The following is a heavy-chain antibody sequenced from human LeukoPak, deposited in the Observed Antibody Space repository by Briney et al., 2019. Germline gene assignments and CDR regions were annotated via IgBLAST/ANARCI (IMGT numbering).Heavy chain of an antibody. V-gene: IGHV3-11*06. CDR1: GFTFSDYS. D-gene: IGHD3-22*01. J-gene: IGHJ4*02. CDR3: AKYDNSGRAGGY. CDR2: IRSSSYT. Sequence: GGSLRLSCAASGFTFSDYSMSWIRQTPGKGLEWVSYIRSSSYTNYADSVKGRFTISRDNSKNTLYLQMNSLRAEDTAMYYCAKYDNSGRAGGYWGQGTLVTVSS.